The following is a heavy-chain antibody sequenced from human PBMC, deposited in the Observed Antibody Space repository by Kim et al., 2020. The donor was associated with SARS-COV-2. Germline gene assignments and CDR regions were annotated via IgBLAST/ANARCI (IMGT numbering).Heavy chain of an antibody. J-gene: IGHJ4*02. Sequence: NKYYANSVKGRFTITGDNSKNTLYLQMNSLRAEDTAVYYWAREGEGALIDYWGQGTLVTVSS. V-gene: IGHV3-33*01. CDR3: AREGEGALIDY. CDR2: NK. D-gene: IGHD3-10*01.